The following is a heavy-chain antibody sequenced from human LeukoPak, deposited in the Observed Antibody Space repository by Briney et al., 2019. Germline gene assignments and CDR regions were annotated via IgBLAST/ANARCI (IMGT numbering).Heavy chain of an antibody. CDR2: IYHSGST. CDR1: SGSISSGGYS. Sequence: SQTLTLTCAVSSGSISSGGYSWSWIRQPPGKGLEWIGYIYHSGSTYYNPSLKSRVTISVDRSKNQFSLKLSSVTAADTAVYYCARAGKNCSGGSCYRWFDPWGQGTLVTVSS. J-gene: IGHJ5*02. CDR3: ARAGKNCSGGSCYRWFDP. V-gene: IGHV4-30-2*01. D-gene: IGHD2-15*01.